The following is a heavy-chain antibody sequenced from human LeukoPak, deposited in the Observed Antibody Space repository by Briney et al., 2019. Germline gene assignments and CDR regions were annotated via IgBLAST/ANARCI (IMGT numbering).Heavy chain of an antibody. J-gene: IGHJ3*01. CDR2: ISGSGASA. CDR1: GFTFSSYA. Sequence: GGSLRLSCEASGFTFSSYAMSWVRQAPGKGLEWVSSISGSGASAYYADSVKGRFTISRDSSKSTLYLQMSSLRAEDTAVYYCAKDLYDGGGGAFDVWGQGTMVTVSS. V-gene: IGHV3-23*01. CDR3: AKDLYDGGGGAFDV. D-gene: IGHD2/OR15-2a*01.